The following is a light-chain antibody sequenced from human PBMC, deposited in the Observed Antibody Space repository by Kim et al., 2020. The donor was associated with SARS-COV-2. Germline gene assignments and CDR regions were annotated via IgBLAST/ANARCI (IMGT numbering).Light chain of an antibody. J-gene: IGKJ2*01. V-gene: IGKV1-5*03. CDR1: QSIDSW. CDR2: RTS. Sequence: SASVGDSVTITCRASQSIDSWLAWYQQKPGKAPKLLIQRTSNLESGVPSRFSGSGYGTEFTLTISSLQPDDFATYYCQQYKSYSRTFGQGTKLEI. CDR3: QQYKSYSRT.